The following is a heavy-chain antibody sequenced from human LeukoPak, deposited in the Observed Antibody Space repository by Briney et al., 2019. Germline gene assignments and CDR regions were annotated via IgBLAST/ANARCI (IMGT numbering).Heavy chain of an antibody. D-gene: IGHD3-22*01. J-gene: IGHJ4*02. Sequence: ASVKVSCKASGGTFSSYAISWVRQAPGQGLEWMGGIIPIFGTANYAQKFQGRVTITADESTSTAYMELSSLRSEDTAVYYCATIPNYYDGSGYYRDYWGQGTLVTVSS. CDR3: ATIPNYYDGSGYYRDY. CDR1: GGTFSSYA. CDR2: IIPIFGTA. V-gene: IGHV1-69*13.